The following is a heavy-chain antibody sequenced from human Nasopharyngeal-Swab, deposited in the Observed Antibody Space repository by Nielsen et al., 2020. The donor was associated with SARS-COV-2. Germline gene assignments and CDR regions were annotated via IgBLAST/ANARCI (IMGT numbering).Heavy chain of an antibody. J-gene: IGHJ5*02. CDR2: ISSSGSTI. CDR1: GFTFSDYY. V-gene: IGHV3-11*01. D-gene: IGHD3-22*01. CDR3: ARTYYYDSSGYYYVWFDP. Sequence: GESLKISCAASGFTFSDYYMSWIRQAPGKGLEWASYISSSGSTIYYADSVKGRFTISRDNAKNSLYLQMNSLRAEDTAVYYCARTYYYDSSGYYYVWFDPWGQGTLVTVSS.